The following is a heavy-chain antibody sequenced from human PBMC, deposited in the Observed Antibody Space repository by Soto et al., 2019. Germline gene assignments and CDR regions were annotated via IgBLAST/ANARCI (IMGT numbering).Heavy chain of an antibody. CDR2: ISRDGSHK. V-gene: IGHV3-30*04. Sequence: GGSLDLSCSASGFTFRNYAIHWVRQAPGKGLEWVAVISRDGSHKYYLDSVKGRFTISRDNSKDTVNLLMNSLRDDDSAMYYCARSRNSAVADSFDFWGQGTLVTVSS. D-gene: IGHD1-26*01. CDR3: ARSRNSAVADSFDF. CDR1: GFTFRNYA. J-gene: IGHJ4*02.